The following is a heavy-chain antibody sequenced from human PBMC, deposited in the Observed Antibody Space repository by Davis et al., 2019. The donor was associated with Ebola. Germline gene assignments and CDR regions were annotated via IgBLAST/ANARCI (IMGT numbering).Heavy chain of an antibody. D-gene: IGHD6-19*01. Sequence: ASVKVSCKASGYTFTSYDINWVRQATGQGLEWMGWMNPNSGNTGYAQKFQGRVTMTRNTSISTAYMELSSLRSEDTAVYYCARGAPSIAVAGLGADAFDIWGQGTMVTVSS. CDR1: GYTFTSYD. CDR2: MNPNSGNT. V-gene: IGHV1-8*01. J-gene: IGHJ3*02. CDR3: ARGAPSIAVAGLGADAFDI.